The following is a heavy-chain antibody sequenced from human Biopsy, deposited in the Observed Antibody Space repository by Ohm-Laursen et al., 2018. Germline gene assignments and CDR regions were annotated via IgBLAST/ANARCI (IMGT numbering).Heavy chain of an antibody. CDR2: VYYTGST. D-gene: IGHD3-22*01. CDR1: GDSTSSYY. V-gene: IGHV4-59*01. Sequence: GTLSLTCPVSGDSTSSYYWSWIRQPPGKGLQWIGYVYYTGSTDYNPSLQSRVTISVDTSKNHFSLRLRSVTPADTAIYYCARDRGYYSDRTVPGYFDLWGRGTLVTVSS. J-gene: IGHJ2*01. CDR3: ARDRGYYSDRTVPGYFDL.